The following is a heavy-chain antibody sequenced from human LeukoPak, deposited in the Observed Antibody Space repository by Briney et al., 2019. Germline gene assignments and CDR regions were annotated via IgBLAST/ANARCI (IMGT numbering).Heavy chain of an antibody. Sequence: PGRSLRLSCAASGFTFSSYGIHWVRQAPGKGLEWVSYISSSGSTIYYADSVKGRFTISRDNAKNSLYLQMNSLRAEDTAVYYCARDYDFWSGSCDYWGQGTLVTVSS. V-gene: IGHV3-48*04. CDR2: ISSSGSTI. CDR1: GFTFSSYG. D-gene: IGHD3-3*01. CDR3: ARDYDFWSGSCDY. J-gene: IGHJ4*02.